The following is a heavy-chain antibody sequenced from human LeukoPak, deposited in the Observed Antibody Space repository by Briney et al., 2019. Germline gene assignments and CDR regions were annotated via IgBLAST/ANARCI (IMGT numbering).Heavy chain of an antibody. J-gene: IGHJ4*02. CDR2: ISAYNGNT. V-gene: IGHV1-18*01. CDR1: GYTFTSYG. D-gene: IGHD4-17*01. Sequence: GASVKVSCKASGYTFTSYGISWVRQAPARGLEWMGWISAYNGNTNYAQKLQGRVTMTTDTSTSTAYMELRSLRSDDTAVYYCLVTTYPLCYWGQGTLVTVSS. CDR3: LVTTYPLCY.